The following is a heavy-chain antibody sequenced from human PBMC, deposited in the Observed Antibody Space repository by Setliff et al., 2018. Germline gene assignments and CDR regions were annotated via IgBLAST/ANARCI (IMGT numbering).Heavy chain of an antibody. CDR2: IYIGGSA. J-gene: IGHJ4*02. CDR3: ARYDSSGYSENYYFDY. CDR1: GGSISSYY. D-gene: IGHD3-22*01. Sequence: ETLSLTCTVPGGSISSYYWSWIRQPAGKGLAWIGHIYIGGSANYNPSLKSRVTMSIDTSKNQFSLKLNSVTAADMAVYYCARYDSSGYSENYYFDYWGQGTLVTVSS. V-gene: IGHV4-4*07.